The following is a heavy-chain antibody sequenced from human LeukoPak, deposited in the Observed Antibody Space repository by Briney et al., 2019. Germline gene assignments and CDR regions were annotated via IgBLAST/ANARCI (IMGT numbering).Heavy chain of an antibody. CDR1: GFTFSNYD. CDR2: IGTTGDT. J-gene: IGHJ5*02. D-gene: IGHD3-9*01. CDR3: VRGDILTDYSFDP. Sequence: GGSLRLSCAASGFTFSNYDMHWVRQATGKGLEWVSGIGTTGDTYYPASVKGRFTISRENAKNSLYLQMNSLRAGDTAVYYCVRGDILTDYSFDPWGQGTLVIVSS. V-gene: IGHV3-13*04.